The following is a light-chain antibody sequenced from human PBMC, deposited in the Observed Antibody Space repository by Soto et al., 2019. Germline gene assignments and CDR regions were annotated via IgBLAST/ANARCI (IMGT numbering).Light chain of an antibody. Sequence: EIVMTQSPATLSLSAGERATLSCRASQSVSSNLAWYQQKPGQAPRLLIYGASTRATGIPARFSGSGSGTEFTLTISCLKSEDFETYYCQQTYSIPWTFGQGTKVDIK. CDR3: QQTYSIPWT. V-gene: IGKV3-15*01. CDR1: QSVSSN. J-gene: IGKJ1*01. CDR2: GAS.